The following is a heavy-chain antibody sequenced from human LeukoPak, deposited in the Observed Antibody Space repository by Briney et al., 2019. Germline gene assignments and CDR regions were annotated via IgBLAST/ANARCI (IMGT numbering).Heavy chain of an antibody. CDR1: GGSISSYY. Sequence: SETLSLTCTVSGGSISSYYWSWIRQPPGKGLEWIGYIYYSGSTNYNPSLKSRVTISVDTSKNQFSLKLSSVTAADTAVYYCARSFVGEVGGNDYWGQGTLVTVSS. CDR3: ARSFVGEVGGNDY. J-gene: IGHJ4*02. CDR2: IYYSGST. V-gene: IGHV4-59*01. D-gene: IGHD2-15*01.